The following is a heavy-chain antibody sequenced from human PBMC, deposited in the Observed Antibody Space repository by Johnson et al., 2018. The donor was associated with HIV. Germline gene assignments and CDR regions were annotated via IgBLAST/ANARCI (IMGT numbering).Heavy chain of an antibody. J-gene: IGHJ3*02. CDR3: ARVNEDLLYAFDI. CDR1: GFTFRSYA. D-gene: IGHD1-1*01. CDR2: IRYDGTTK. V-gene: IGHV3-33*08. Sequence: QVQLVESGGGVMQPGKSLRLSCEASGFTFRSYAMHWVRQAPGKGLEWVAFIRYDGTTKYYADSVKGRFTISRDNAKNSLYLQMNSLRAEDTAVYYCARVNEDLLYAFDIWGQGTMVTVSS.